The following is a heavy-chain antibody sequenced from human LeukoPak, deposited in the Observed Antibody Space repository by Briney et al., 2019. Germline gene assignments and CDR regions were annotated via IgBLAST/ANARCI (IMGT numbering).Heavy chain of an antibody. CDR2: IYYSGDT. Sequence: SETLSLTCTVSGGSISSSIYYWGWIRQPPGKGLAWISSIYYSGDTYYNPSLKSRVIISVDKSKNQFSLKLSSVTAADTAVYYCARHGDSGRTFDIWGQGTMVIVSS. CDR3: ARHGDSGRTFDI. V-gene: IGHV4-39*01. CDR1: GGSISSSIYY. J-gene: IGHJ3*02. D-gene: IGHD5-12*01.